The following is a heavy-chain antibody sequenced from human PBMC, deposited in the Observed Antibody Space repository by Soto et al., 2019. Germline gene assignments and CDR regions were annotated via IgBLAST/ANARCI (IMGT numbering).Heavy chain of an antibody. J-gene: IGHJ4*02. Sequence: EVQLLDSGGGFVQPGGSLRLSCAASGYTFSSYVMTWVRLAPGKGLEWVSSISGAGTSKFYADSVKGRFTISRDNSKNILYLEMDSLRAEGTAVYYCAKDLLSTVTTLGHWGQGTLVTVSA. V-gene: IGHV3-23*01. D-gene: IGHD4-17*01. CDR2: ISGAGTSK. CDR1: GYTFSSYV. CDR3: AKDLLSTVTTLGH.